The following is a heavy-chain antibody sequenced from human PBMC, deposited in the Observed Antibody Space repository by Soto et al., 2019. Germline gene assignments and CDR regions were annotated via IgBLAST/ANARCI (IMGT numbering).Heavy chain of an antibody. CDR3: ARGRGGSYQYYYYGMDV. V-gene: IGHV4-31*03. D-gene: IGHD1-26*01. CDR1: GGSISSGGYY. CDR2: IYYSGST. Sequence: SETLSLTCTVSGGSISSGGYYWSWIRQHPGKGLEWIGYIYYSGSTYYNPSLKSRVTISVGTSKNQFSLKLSSVTAADTAVYYCARGRGGSYQYYYYGMDVWGQGTTVTVSS. J-gene: IGHJ6*02.